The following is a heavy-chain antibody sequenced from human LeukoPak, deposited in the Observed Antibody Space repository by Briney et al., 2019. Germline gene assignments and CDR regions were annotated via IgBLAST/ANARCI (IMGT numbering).Heavy chain of an antibody. CDR2: IWYDGSNK. CDR3: ARDFYDSSGYSAPGDY. D-gene: IGHD3-22*01. V-gene: IGHV3-33*01. CDR1: GFTFSSYG. Sequence: GGSLRLSCAASGFTFSSYGMHWVRQAPGKGLEWVAVIWYDGSNKYYADSVKGRFTISRDNSKNTLYLQMNSLRVEDTAVYYCARDFYDSSGYSAPGDYWGQGTLVTVSS. J-gene: IGHJ4*02.